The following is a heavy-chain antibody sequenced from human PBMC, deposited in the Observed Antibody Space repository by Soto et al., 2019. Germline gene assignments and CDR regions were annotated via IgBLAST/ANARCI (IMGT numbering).Heavy chain of an antibody. CDR3: ARDLPPGSFDY. Sequence: QVQLVESGGGVVQPGRSLRLSCAASGFTFSSYGMHWVRQAPGKGLEWVAVIWYDGSNKYYADSVKGRFTISRDNSKNTLYLQMNSLRAEDTAVYYCARDLPPGSFDYWDQGTLVTVSS. J-gene: IGHJ4*02. CDR2: IWYDGSNK. D-gene: IGHD3-10*01. V-gene: IGHV3-33*01. CDR1: GFTFSSYG.